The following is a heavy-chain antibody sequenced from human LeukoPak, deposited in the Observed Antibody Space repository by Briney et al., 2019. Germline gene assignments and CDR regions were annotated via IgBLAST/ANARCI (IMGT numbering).Heavy chain of an antibody. D-gene: IGHD3-10*01. Sequence: GGSLRLSCAASGFTFSSYSMNWVRQAPGKGLEWVSSISSSSSYIYYADSVKGRFTISRDNAKNSLYLQMNSLRAEDTAVCYCARGSRYYYGSGSYSGIDYWGQGTLVTVSS. V-gene: IGHV3-21*01. CDR1: GFTFSSYS. CDR2: ISSSSSYI. CDR3: ARGSRYYYGSGSYSGIDY. J-gene: IGHJ4*02.